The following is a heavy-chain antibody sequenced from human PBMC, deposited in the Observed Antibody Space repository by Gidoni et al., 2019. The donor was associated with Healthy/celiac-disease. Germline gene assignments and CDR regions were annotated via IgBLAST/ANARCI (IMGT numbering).Heavy chain of an antibody. CDR2: ISYDGSNK. CDR1: GFTFSSYG. Sequence: QVKLVESGGGVVQPGRSLRLSCAASGFTFSSYGMHWVRQAPGKGLEWVAVISYDGSNKYYADSVKGRFTISRDNSKNTLYLQMNSLRAEDTAVYYCAKAAVWLDAFDIWGQGTMVTVSS. V-gene: IGHV3-30*18. CDR3: AKAAVWLDAFDI. D-gene: IGHD2-21*01. J-gene: IGHJ3*02.